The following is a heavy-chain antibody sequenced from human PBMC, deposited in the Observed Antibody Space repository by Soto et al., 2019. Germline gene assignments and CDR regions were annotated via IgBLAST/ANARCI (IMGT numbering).Heavy chain of an antibody. CDR3: AKGAVAGTPTSYYYYGMDV. D-gene: IGHD6-19*01. CDR1: GGTFRTYA. CDR2: IIPIFGTV. Sequence: QVQLLQSGAEVKKPGSSVRVSCEASGGTFRTYAISWVRQAPGQGLEWMGEIIPIFGTVNYAQKFQGRGTITADEATTTVYMALRSLRSEDTAVYYGAKGAVAGTPTSYYYYGMDVWGQGTTVTVSS. V-gene: IGHV1-69*12. J-gene: IGHJ6*02.